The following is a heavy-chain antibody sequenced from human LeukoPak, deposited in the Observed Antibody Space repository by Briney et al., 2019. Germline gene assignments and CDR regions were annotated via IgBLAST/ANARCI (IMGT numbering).Heavy chain of an antibody. V-gene: IGHV3-48*03. CDR2: ISRTGTTI. CDR1: GFSFSNYE. Sequence: PGGSLRLSCVVSGFSFSNYEMNWVRQAPGKGLEWVSHISRTGTTITYADSLRGRLTVSRDNAKNSLSLEMNSLRVEDTAVYYGARVAYNSFDVWGRGTMATVSS. CDR3: ARVAYNSFDV. D-gene: IGHD5-24*01. J-gene: IGHJ3*01.